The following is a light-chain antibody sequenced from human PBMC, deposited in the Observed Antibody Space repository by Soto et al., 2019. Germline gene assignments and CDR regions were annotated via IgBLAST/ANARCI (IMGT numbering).Light chain of an antibody. Sequence: DIQMTQSPSSLSASVGDRVTITCQASQDISNYLNWYQQKPGKAPKLLIYDASNLETGVPSRFSGSGSGTGFTFTSISLQPEDMSTYYCHQYYNLTPFTVVPGTKVDIK. V-gene: IGKV1-33*01. J-gene: IGKJ3*01. CDR3: HQYYNLTPFT. CDR2: DAS. CDR1: QDISNY.